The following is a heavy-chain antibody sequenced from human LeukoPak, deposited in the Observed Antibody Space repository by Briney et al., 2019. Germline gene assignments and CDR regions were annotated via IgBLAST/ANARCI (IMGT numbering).Heavy chain of an antibody. CDR3: ARVGKRIAVDY. D-gene: IGHD6-19*01. V-gene: IGHV3-64*01. CDR1: GFTFSSYA. J-gene: IGHJ4*02. Sequence: PGGSLRLSCAASGFTFSSYAMHWVRQAPGKGLEYVPAISSNGGSTYYANSVKGRFTISRDNSKNTLYLQMGSLRAEDMAVYYCARVGKRIAVDYWGQGTLVTVSS. CDR2: ISSNGGST.